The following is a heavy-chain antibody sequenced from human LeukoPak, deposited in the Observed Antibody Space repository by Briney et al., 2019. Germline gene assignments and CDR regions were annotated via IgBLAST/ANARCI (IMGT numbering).Heavy chain of an antibody. J-gene: IGHJ6*03. CDR3: ARTTEGGYTYDYFYYYYMDV. V-gene: IGHV4-59*01. CDR2: INYSGST. Sequence: SETLSLTCTVSGGSISSGYWSWIRQPPGKGLEWIGYINYSGSTNYNPSLKSRVTISVDTSKNQFSLKLSSVTAADTAVYCCARTTEGGYTYDYFYYYYMDVWGKGTTVTISS. CDR1: GGSISSGY. D-gene: IGHD5-18*01.